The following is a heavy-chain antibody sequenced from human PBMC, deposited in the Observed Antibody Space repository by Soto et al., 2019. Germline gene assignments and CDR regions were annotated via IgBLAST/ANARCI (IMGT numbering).Heavy chain of an antibody. CDR1: GGSFSGYY. V-gene: IGHV4-34*01. CDR2: INHSGST. D-gene: IGHD3-10*01. J-gene: IGHJ4*02. CDR3: ARAKPYYYGSGSYYS. Sequence: SSETLSLTCAVYGGSFSGYYWSWIRQPPGKGLEWIGEINHSGSTNYNPSLKSRVTISVDTSKNQFSLKLSSVTAADTAVYYCARAKPYYYGSGSYYSWGQGTLVTVSS.